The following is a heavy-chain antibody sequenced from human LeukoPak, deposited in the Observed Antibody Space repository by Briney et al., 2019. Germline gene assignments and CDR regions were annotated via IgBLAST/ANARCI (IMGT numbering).Heavy chain of an antibody. CDR3: ARVGEDSHDY. V-gene: IGHV4-59*01. CDR1: GGSISSYY. D-gene: IGHD3-16*01. Sequence: PSETLSLTCTVSGGSISSYYWSWIRQPPGKGLEWIGYIYYSGSTNYNPSLKRRVTISVDTSKNQFSLKLSSVTAADTAVYYCARVGEDSHDYWGQGTLVTVSS. J-gene: IGHJ4*02. CDR2: IYYSGST.